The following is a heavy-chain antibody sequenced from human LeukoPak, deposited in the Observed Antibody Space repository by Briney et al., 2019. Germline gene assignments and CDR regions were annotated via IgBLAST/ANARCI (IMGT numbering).Heavy chain of an antibody. V-gene: IGHV1-18*01. D-gene: IGHD6-19*01. CDR3: ARDSGCSNP. CDR1: GYTFTSNG. Sequence: GASVKVSRKTSGYTFTSNGISWVRQAPGQGLEWMGWISTYNGNTNYAQKFQGRVTMTTDTSTSTAYMELRSLTSDDTAVYYCARDSGCSNPWGQGTLVTVSS. J-gene: IGHJ5*02. CDR2: ISTYNGNT.